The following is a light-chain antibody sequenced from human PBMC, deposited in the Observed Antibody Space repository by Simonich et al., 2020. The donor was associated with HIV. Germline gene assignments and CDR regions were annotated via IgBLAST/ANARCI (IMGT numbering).Light chain of an antibody. CDR3: CSYAGSSTLL. Sequence: QSVLTQPPSVSGAPGQRVTISCTGSSSNIGAGYDVHWYQQLPGTAPKLLIYGNNNRPQGVPVRFSGSKSGSTASLTISGLQAEDEADYYCCSYAGSSTLLFGGGTKLTVL. CDR1: SSNIGAGYD. V-gene: IGLV1-40*01. J-gene: IGLJ2*01. CDR2: GNN.